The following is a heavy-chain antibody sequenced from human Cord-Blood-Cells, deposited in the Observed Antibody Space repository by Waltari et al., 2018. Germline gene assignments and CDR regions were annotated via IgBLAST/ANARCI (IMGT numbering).Heavy chain of an antibody. D-gene: IGHD2-8*02. V-gene: IGHV6-1*01. Sequence: QVQLQQSGPGRVKPSPTLSTTCPTSGDSVSSNRASCDWIRQSPSRGLEWLGRTYYRSKWYNDYAVSVKSRITINPDTSKNQFSLQLNSVTPEDTAVYYCARGTGVAFDIWGQGTMVTVSS. J-gene: IGHJ3*02. CDR2: TYYRSKWYN. CDR1: GDSVSSNRAS. CDR3: ARGTGVAFDI.